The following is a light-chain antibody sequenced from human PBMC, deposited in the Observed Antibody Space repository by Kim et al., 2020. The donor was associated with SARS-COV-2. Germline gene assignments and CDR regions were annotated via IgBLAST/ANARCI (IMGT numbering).Light chain of an antibody. CDR3: NSRVSSGDHWV. J-gene: IGLJ3*02. Sequence: SSELTQDPAVSVALGQTVRLTCQGDSLRTSYATWYQQRPVLSPLLILYGEYNLPSWIPDRCSGSASGNTASLTFTCALAEGETDCYCNSRVSSGDHWVFC. V-gene: IGLV3-19*01. CDR2: GEY. CDR1: SLRTSY.